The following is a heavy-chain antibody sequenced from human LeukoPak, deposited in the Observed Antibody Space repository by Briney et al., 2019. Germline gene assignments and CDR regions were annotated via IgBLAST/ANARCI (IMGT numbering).Heavy chain of an antibody. Sequence: KPSETLSLTCIVSGGSISSYSWTWIRQPAGEGLEWIGRIYTSGTTNYEPSLKSRVTMSVDTSKNQFPLKLSSVTAADTAVYYCAGEAGGGYARAFDIWGQGTMVTVSS. D-gene: IGHD5-12*01. J-gene: IGHJ3*02. V-gene: IGHV4-4*07. CDR3: AGEAGGGYARAFDI. CDR2: IYTSGTT. CDR1: GGSISSYS.